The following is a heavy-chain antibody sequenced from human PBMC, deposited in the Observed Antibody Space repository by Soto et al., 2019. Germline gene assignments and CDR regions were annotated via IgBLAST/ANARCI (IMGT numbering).Heavy chain of an antibody. V-gene: IGHV6-1*01. J-gene: IGHJ5*02. Sequence: QVQLQQSGPGLVKPSQTLSLTCAISGDSVSSNSAAWNWIRQSPSSGLEWLGRTYYRSKWYNDYAVSVTSRITINPGTAKHQFSLQLSSVTPEDTAVYYCARERGAARPRWRSHNWFDPWGQGTLVTVSS. CDR3: ARERGAARPRWRSHNWFDP. CDR2: TYYRSKWYN. D-gene: IGHD6-6*01. CDR1: GDSVSSNSAA.